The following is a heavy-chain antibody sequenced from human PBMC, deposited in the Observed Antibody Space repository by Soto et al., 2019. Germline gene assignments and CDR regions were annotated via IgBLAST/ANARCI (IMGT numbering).Heavy chain of an antibody. CDR1: GYTFTNYY. CDR2: IRPSGGRT. D-gene: IGHD5-18*01. J-gene: IGHJ4*02. V-gene: IGHV1-46*01. CDR3: AREPNASYYFDH. Sequence: QVHLVQSGAEVKKPGASVKVSCKASGYTFTNYYIHWVRQAPGQGLEWLGIIRPSGGRTEYAQRFQGRVTMTRDTSTSTVYMELTSQTSEDTAVYYCAREPNASYYFDHWGQGTLVTVSS.